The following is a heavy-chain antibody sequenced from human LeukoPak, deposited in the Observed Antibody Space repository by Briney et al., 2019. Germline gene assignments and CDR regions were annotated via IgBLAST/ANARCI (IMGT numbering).Heavy chain of an antibody. D-gene: IGHD4-17*01. Sequence: SVKASCKASGGTFSSYAISWVRQAPGQGLEWMGRIIPIFGIANYAQKFQGRVTITADKSTSTAYMELSSLRSEDTAVYYCAREATVTTRWFDPWGQGTLVTVSS. CDR1: GGTFSSYA. CDR3: AREATVTTRWFDP. CDR2: IIPIFGIA. V-gene: IGHV1-69*04. J-gene: IGHJ5*02.